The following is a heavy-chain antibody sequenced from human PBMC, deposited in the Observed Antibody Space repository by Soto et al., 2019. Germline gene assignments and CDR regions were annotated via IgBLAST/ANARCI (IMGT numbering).Heavy chain of an antibody. CDR3: ARGVGVVIGCYFDY. J-gene: IGHJ4*02. Sequence: PSETLSLTCAVYGGSFSGYYWSWIRQPPGKGLEWIGEINHSGSTNYNPSLKSRVTISVDTSKNQFSLKLSSVTAADTAVYYCARGVGVVIGCYFDYWGQGTLVTVSS. D-gene: IGHD3-3*01. CDR1: GGSFSGYY. V-gene: IGHV4-34*01. CDR2: INHSGST.